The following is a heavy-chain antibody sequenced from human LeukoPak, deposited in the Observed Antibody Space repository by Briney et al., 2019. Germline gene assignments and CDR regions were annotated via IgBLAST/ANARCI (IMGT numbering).Heavy chain of an antibody. D-gene: IGHD6-13*01. V-gene: IGHV3-23*01. CDR3: AKALNFWYVDSDY. J-gene: IGHJ4*02. Sequence: PGGSLRLSCEASGFTFSTYAMNWVRQAPGKGLEWVSGISGRGDSPYYADSVKGRFTISRDNSKNTLYLQMNSLRAEDTAIYFCAKALNFWYVDSDYWGQGTLVTASS. CDR1: GFTFSTYA. CDR2: ISGRGDSP.